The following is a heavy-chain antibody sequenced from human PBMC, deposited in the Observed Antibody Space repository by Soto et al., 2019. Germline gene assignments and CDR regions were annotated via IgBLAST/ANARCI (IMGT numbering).Heavy chain of an antibody. J-gene: IGHJ3*01. Sequence: GGLLILSCAASGFTFSSYGMHWVRQAPGKGLEWVAVISYDGSNKYYADSVKGRFTISRDNSKNTLYLQMNSLRAEDTAVYYCAKDLPHSWGQGTMVTVSS. V-gene: IGHV3-30*18. CDR2: ISYDGSNK. CDR1: GFTFSSYG. CDR3: AKDLPHS.